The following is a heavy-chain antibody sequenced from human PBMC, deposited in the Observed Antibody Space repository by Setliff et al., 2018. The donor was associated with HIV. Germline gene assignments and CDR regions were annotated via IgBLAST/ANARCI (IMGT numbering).Heavy chain of an antibody. D-gene: IGHD1-1*01. J-gene: IGHJ4*02. CDR2: IYYNGNA. Sequence: SETLSLTCTVSGSFISSGYSWTWIRQAPGKGLEWVGYIYYNGNAYYNPSLKSRVTISVDRSKNQFSLELTSVTAADTAVYYCATVDGTRYLDYWGQGKLVTVSS. CDR3: ATVDGTRYLDY. CDR1: GSFISSGYS. V-gene: IGHV4-38-2*02.